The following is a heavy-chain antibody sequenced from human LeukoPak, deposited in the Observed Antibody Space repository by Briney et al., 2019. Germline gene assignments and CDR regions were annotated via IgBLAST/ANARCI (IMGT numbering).Heavy chain of an antibody. V-gene: IGHV3-48*03. CDR1: GLTFSSYE. CDR3: AREAVVTAIDY. Sequence: SGGSLRLSCAASGLTFSSYEMNWVRQAPGKGLEWVSYISSSGSTIYYADSVKGRFTISRDNAKNSLYLQMNSLRAEDTAVYYCAREAVVTAIDYWGQGTLVTVSS. D-gene: IGHD2-21*02. CDR2: ISSSGSTI. J-gene: IGHJ4*02.